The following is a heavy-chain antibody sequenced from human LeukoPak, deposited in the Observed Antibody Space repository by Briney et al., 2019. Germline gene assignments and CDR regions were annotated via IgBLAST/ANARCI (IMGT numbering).Heavy chain of an antibody. CDR1: GGSISSSNYY. J-gene: IGHJ3*02. CDR2: IYTSEST. CDR3: VRHVARAFDI. V-gene: IGHV4-61*02. Sequence: ASETLSLTCSVSGGSISSSNYYWSWIRQPAGKGLEWIGRIYTSESTNYNPSLKSRVTISVDTSRNQFSLKLSSVTAADTAVYSCVRHVARAFDIWGQGTKVTVSS.